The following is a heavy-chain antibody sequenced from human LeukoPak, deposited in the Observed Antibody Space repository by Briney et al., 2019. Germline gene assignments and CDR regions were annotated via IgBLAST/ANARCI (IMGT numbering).Heavy chain of an antibody. Sequence: ASVKVSCKASGYTFTSYVMHWVRQATGQRLEWMGWINAGNGNTKYSQKFQGRVTITRDTSASTAYMELSSLRSEDTAVYYCARSTQPRAAAANYWGQGTLVTVSS. V-gene: IGHV1-3*01. CDR2: INAGNGNT. D-gene: IGHD6-13*01. CDR3: ARSTQPRAAAANY. CDR1: GYTFTSYV. J-gene: IGHJ4*02.